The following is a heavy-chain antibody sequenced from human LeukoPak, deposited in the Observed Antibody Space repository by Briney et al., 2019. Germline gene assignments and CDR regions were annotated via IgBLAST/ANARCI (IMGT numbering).Heavy chain of an antibody. CDR2: ISWNSGSI. D-gene: IGHD5-18*01. Sequence: PGRSLRLSCAASGFTFDDYAMHWVRQVPGKGLEWVSGISWNSGSIGYADSVKGRFTVSRDNAKNSLYLQMNSLRAEDTAVYYCAKRIQSAMATGYWGQGTLVTVSS. CDR1: GFTFDDYA. J-gene: IGHJ4*02. CDR3: AKRIQSAMATGY. V-gene: IGHV3-9*01.